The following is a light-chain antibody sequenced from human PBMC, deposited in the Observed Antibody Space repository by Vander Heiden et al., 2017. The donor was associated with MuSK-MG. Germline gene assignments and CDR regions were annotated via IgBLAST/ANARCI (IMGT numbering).Light chain of an antibody. V-gene: IGKV3-20*01. Sequence: ETVLTQSPGTLSLSPGERATLSCRASQSITSNNLAWYQQRGGQAPRLLIYGASSRATGIPDRFSGSGSGTDFSLTISRLDPEDSAVYYCQHDGTSWTFGQGTKVEVK. CDR2: GAS. J-gene: IGKJ1*01. CDR1: QSITSNN. CDR3: QHDGTSWT.